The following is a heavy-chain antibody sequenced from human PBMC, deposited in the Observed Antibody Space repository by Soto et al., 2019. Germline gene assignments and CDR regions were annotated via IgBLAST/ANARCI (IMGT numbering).Heavy chain of an antibody. CDR1: GYSISSGYY. D-gene: IGHD3-3*01. CDR2: IYHSGST. Sequence: ETLSLTCAVSGYSISSGYYWGWIRQPPGKGLEWIGSIYHSGSTYYNPSLKSRVTISVDTSRNQFSLKLSSVTAADTAAYYCARVITIFGVVIISWFDPWGQGTLVTVSS. J-gene: IGHJ5*02. V-gene: IGHV4-38-2*01. CDR3: ARVITIFGVVIISWFDP.